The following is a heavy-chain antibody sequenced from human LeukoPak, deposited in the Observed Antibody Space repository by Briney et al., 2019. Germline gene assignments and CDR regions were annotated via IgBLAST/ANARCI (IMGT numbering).Heavy chain of an antibody. D-gene: IGHD2-21*02. CDR1: GGSIRSSSYY. Sequence: SETLSLTCTVSGGSIRSSSYYWGWIRQPPGKGLEWIGSIYYSGSTYYNPSLKSRVTISVDTSKKQFSLKLTPVTAADTAVYYCARSSRLLPYYYYYYYMDVWGKGTTVTTSS. CDR3: ARSSRLLPYYYYYYYMDV. CDR2: IYYSGST. J-gene: IGHJ6*03. V-gene: IGHV4-39*01.